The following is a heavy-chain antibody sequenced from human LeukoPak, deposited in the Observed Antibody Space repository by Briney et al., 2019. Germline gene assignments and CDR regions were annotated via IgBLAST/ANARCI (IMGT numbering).Heavy chain of an antibody. CDR2: IYYSGST. D-gene: IGHD1-26*01. J-gene: IGHJ4*02. V-gene: IGHV4-39*01. Sequence: PSETLSLTCTVSGGSISSSSYYWGWIRQPPGKGLEWIGSIYYSGSTYYNPSLKSRVTISVDTSKNQFSLKLSSVTAADTAVYYCASYHEWELLPYWGQGTLVTVSS. CDR1: GGSISSSSYY. CDR3: ASYHEWELLPY.